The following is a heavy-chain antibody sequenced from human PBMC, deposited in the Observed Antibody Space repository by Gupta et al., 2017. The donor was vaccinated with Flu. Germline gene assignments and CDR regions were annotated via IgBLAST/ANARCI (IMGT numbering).Heavy chain of an antibody. D-gene: IGHD2-2*02. CDR3: TRGYCSCTSYYTFDY. J-gene: IGHJ4*02. V-gene: IGHV3-73*01. CDR2: IRSKANSYAT. Sequence: MPWFRPASGTGLEWVGLIRSKANSYATPYVRCVKGRCTISRDDANNTAYMQMNTPNTTDTAVYYCTRGYCSCTSYYTFDYWGQGTLVTVSS.